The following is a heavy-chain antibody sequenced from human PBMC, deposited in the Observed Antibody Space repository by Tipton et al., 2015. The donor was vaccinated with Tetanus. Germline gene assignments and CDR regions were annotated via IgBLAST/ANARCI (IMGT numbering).Heavy chain of an antibody. CDR1: GFTVSDNH. D-gene: IGHD5-12*01. V-gene: IGHV3-53*01. J-gene: IGHJ4*02. Sequence: SLRLSCAASGFTVSDNHMTWLRQTPGRGLEWVSLIYSGGSTYYADSVKGRFTISRDNSKNTLYLQMNSLRAEDTAVYYCARVRRGATTDLDYWGQGTLVTVSS. CDR3: ARVRRGATTDLDY. CDR2: IYSGGST.